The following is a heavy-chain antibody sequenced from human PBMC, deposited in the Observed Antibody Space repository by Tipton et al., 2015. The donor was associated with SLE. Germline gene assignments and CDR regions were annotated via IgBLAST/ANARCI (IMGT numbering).Heavy chain of an antibody. CDR3: ARGSVVADDY. CDR2: MFYNRDS. CDR1: GASIIDHY. V-gene: IGHV4-59*11. Sequence: TLSLTCTVSGASIIDHYWNWFRQTPGKGLEWIGYMFYNRDSNYNPSLKSRVTLSIDASRNQFSLKLTSVTAADTAVYYCARGSVVADDYWGQGTLVTVSS. J-gene: IGHJ4*02. D-gene: IGHD2-15*01.